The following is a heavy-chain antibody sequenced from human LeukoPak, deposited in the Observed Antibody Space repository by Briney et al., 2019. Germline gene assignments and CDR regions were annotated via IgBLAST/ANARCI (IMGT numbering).Heavy chain of an antibody. D-gene: IGHD3-22*01. CDR3: ARARPDYYDSSGYYYIWFDP. CDR2: ISSSGSTI. Sequence: GSLRLSCAASGFTFSDYYMSWIRQAPGKGLEWVSYISSSGSTIYYADSVKGRFTISRDNAKNSLYLQMNSLRAEDTAVYYCARARPDYYDSSGYYYIWFDPWGQGTLVTVSS. V-gene: IGHV3-11*01. CDR1: GFTFSDYY. J-gene: IGHJ5*02.